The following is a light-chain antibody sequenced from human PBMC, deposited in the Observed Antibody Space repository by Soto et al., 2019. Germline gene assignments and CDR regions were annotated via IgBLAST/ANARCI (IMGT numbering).Light chain of an antibody. Sequence: EIVLTQSPGTLSLSPGGRATLSCRASQSVSSSFLAWYQQKPGQAPRLLIYGASSRATGIPDRVSGSGSGTDFTLTITRLEPEDFAVYYCQQYGSSPLTFGQGTKLEIK. CDR2: GAS. CDR3: QQYGSSPLT. CDR1: QSVSSSF. V-gene: IGKV3-20*01. J-gene: IGKJ2*01.